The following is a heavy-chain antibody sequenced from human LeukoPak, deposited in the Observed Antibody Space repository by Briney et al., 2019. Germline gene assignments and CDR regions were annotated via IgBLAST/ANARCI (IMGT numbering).Heavy chain of an antibody. CDR2: ISAYNRNT. J-gene: IGHJ4*02. CDR1: GYTFTRYG. D-gene: IGHD3-22*01. V-gene: IGHV1-18*01. Sequence: ASVKVSCKASGYTFTRYGITWVRQAPGQGLEWVGWISAYNRNTNYAQKLQGRVSMTTDTSTSTAYVELRSLRSDDTAVYYCARDEPPYYYDSSGYYLDYWGQGTLVTVSS. CDR3: ARDEPPYYYDSSGYYLDY.